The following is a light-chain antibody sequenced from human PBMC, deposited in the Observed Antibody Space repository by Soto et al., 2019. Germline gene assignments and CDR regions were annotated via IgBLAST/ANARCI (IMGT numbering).Light chain of an antibody. CDR2: DNT. CDR1: YSNIETNY. Sequence: QSVLTQPPSISAAPGQKATISCSGSYSNIETNYVSWYQQLPGTAPKLLIYDNTERPSGIPDRFSGSKSGSSATLGITGLQTGDEADYYCGTWDSSLSAGVFGTGTKATVL. CDR3: GTWDSSLSAGV. V-gene: IGLV1-51*01. J-gene: IGLJ1*01.